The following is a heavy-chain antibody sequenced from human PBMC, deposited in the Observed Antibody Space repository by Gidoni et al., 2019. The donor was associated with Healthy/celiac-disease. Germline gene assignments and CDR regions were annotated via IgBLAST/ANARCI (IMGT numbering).Heavy chain of an antibody. CDR2: VNPIFGTA. CDR3: ASGGLELRVWYYYYGMDV. D-gene: IGHD1-7*01. J-gene: IGHJ6*02. Sequence: QVQLVQSGAEVKKPGSSVKVSCKASGGTFSRYAISWVRQAPGQGLEWMGGVNPIFGTANDAQKFQGRVTITADESTSTAYMELSSLRSEDTAVYYCASGGLELRVWYYYYGMDVWGQGTTVTVSS. V-gene: IGHV1-69*01. CDR1: GGTFSRYA.